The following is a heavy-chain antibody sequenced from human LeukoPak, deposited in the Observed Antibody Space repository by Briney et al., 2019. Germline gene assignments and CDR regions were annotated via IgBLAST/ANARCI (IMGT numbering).Heavy chain of an antibody. CDR2: ISGSGGST. J-gene: IGHJ6*02. CDR3: AKGLEMATNNYGMDV. D-gene: IGHD5-24*01. CDR1: GFTFSTYS. Sequence: GGSLRLSCAASGFTFSTYSMNWVRQAPGKGLEWVSAISGSGGSTYYADSVKGRFTISRDNSKNTLYLQMNSLRAEDTAVYYCAKGLEMATNNYGMDVWGQGTTVTVSS. V-gene: IGHV3-23*01.